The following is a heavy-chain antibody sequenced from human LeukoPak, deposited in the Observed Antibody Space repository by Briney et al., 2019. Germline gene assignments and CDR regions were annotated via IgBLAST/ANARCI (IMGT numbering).Heavy chain of an antibody. J-gene: IGHJ4*02. Sequence: PGGTLRLSCAASGFTFNKAWMSWVRLAPGKGLEWVGRIKNKGDGGTTDYAAPVKGRFTVSRDDSNSTLYLQMNSLKTEDTAVYYCTTSGTPFEYWGRKTVVTVSS. D-gene: IGHD3-10*01. CDR1: GFTFNKAW. CDR2: IKNKGDGGTT. V-gene: IGHV3-15*01. CDR3: TTSGTPFEY.